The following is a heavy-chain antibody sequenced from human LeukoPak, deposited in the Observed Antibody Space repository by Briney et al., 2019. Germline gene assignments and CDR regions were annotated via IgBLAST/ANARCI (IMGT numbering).Heavy chain of an antibody. Sequence: QPGGSLRLSCAASGLSFSDHYIDWVRQAPGKGLEWVGRGRNKANSYTTEYAASVKGRFTISRDDSKNSLYLQMNSLKTEDTAVYYCARDLGSGSNYRYYYGMDVWGQGTTVTVSS. CDR2: GRNKANSYTT. J-gene: IGHJ6*02. V-gene: IGHV3-72*01. CDR1: GLSFSDHY. D-gene: IGHD1-26*01. CDR3: ARDLGSGSNYRYYYGMDV.